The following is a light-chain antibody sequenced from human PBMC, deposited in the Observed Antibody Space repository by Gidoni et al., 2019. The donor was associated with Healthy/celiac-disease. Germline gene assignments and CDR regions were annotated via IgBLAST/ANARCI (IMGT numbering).Light chain of an antibody. CDR1: QSVSSSY. CDR2: GAS. V-gene: IGKV3-20*01. CDR3: QQYGSSPLT. J-gene: IGKJ4*01. Sequence: DIVFTPSPGTLSFSPGEKATLSCRASQSVSSSYLAWYQQKPGQAPRLLIYGASSRATGIPDRFSGSGSGTDFTLTISRLEPEDFAVYYCQQYGSSPLTFGGGTKVEIK.